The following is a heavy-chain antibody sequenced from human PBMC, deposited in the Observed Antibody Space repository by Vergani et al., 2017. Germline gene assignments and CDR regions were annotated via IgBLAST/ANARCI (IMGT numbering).Heavy chain of an antibody. V-gene: IGHV3-11*01. CDR3: ARTYSSSWYEVHSYYYYYYMDV. CDR2: ISSSGSTI. Sequence: QVQLVESGGGLVKPGGSLRLSCAASGFTFSDYYMSWIRQAPGKGLEWVSYISSSGSTIYYADSVKGRFTISRDNAKNPLYLQMNSLRAEDTAVYYCARTYSSSWYEVHSYYYYYYMDVWGKGTTVTVSS. J-gene: IGHJ6*03. D-gene: IGHD6-13*01. CDR1: GFTFSDYY.